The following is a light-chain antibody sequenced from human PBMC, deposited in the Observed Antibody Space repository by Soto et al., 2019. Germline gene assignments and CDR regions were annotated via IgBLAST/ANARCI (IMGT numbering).Light chain of an antibody. CDR2: SAS. Sequence: DIQMTQSPPSLSASVGDRVTITCRASQGIGNSLAWYQQKPGTVPKLLIYSASTLQSGVPSRFSGSGFGTDFTLTISSLQPEDVEAYYCQKYNTVPATFGQGTRLEIK. CDR1: QGIGNS. CDR3: QKYNTVPAT. V-gene: IGKV1-27*01. J-gene: IGKJ5*01.